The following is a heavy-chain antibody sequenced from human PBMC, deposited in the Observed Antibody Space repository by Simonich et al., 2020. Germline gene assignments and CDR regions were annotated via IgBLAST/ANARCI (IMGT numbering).Heavy chain of an antibody. CDR3: AKDSSLVGATDWFDP. D-gene: IGHD1-26*01. J-gene: IGHJ5*02. CDR1: GFTFSSYA. CDR2: IRGSGGST. Sequence: EVQLLESGGGLVQPGGSLRLSCAASGFTFSSYAMSWVRQAQGKGLEWVSAIRGSGGSTYYADSVKGRFTISRDNSKNTLYLQMNSLRAEDTAVYYCAKDSSLVGATDWFDPWGQGTLVTVSS. V-gene: IGHV3-23*01.